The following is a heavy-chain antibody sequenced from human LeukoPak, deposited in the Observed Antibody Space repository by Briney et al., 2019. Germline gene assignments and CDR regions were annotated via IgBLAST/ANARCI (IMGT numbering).Heavy chain of an antibody. D-gene: IGHD3-10*01. V-gene: IGHV3-23*01. J-gene: IGHJ6*02. CDR3: AKDLRVRGVIDYYYYGMDV. Sequence: PGGSLRLSCAASGFTFSSYAMSWVRQAPGKGLEWVSAISGSGGSTYYADSVKGRFTISRDNSKNTLYLQMNSLRAEDTAVYYCAKDLRVRGVIDYYYYGMDVWGQGTTVTVSS. CDR1: GFTFSSYA. CDR2: ISGSGGST.